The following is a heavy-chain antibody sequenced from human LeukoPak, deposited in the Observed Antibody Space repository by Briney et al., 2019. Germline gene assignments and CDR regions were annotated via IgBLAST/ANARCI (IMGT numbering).Heavy chain of an antibody. V-gene: IGHV4-39*07. D-gene: IGHD5-18*01. CDR1: GGSICSNSYY. J-gene: IGHJ3*02. CDR3: ARDRRYSYGYDAFDI. CDR2: IYYSGST. Sequence: PSETLSLTCTVSGGSICSNSYYWGWIRQPPGKGLEWIGTIYYSGSTYYDPSLKSRVTISVDTSKNQFSLKLSSVTAADTAMYYCARDRRYSYGYDAFDIWGQGTMVTVSS.